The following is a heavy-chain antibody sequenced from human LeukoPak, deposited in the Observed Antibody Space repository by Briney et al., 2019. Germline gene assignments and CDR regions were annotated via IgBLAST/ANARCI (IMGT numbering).Heavy chain of an antibody. V-gene: IGHV3-73*01. J-gene: IGHJ5*02. CDR1: GFTFSGSA. Sequence: GGSLRLSCAASGFTFSGSALHWVRQASGKGLEWVGRIRSTANGYATAYAASVKGRFTISRDDSKNTAYLQMNSLRAEDTAVYYCARDYFSSGIPNWFDPWGQGTLVTVSS. CDR3: ARDYFSSGIPNWFDP. CDR2: IRSTANGYAT. D-gene: IGHD6-19*01.